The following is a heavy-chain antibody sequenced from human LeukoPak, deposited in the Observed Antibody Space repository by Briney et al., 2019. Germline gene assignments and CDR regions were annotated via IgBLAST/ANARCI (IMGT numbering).Heavy chain of an antibody. V-gene: IGHV3-7*01. Sequence: GGSLRLSCAASGFTFSSYAMSWVRQAPGKGLEWVANIKPDGSEKYYADSVRGRVTTSRDNTKNSLLLQMNSLRVEDSGVYYCARAGTGKWQWYLIDYWGQGILVTVSS. CDR3: ARAGTGKWQWYLIDY. CDR2: IKPDGSEK. CDR1: GFTFSSYA. J-gene: IGHJ4*01. D-gene: IGHD6-19*01.